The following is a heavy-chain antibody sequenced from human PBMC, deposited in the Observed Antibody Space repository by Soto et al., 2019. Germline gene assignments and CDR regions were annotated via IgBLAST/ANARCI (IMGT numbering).Heavy chain of an antibody. CDR3: TIDREAAASNYHY. D-gene: IGHD6-13*01. V-gene: IGHV3-23*01. CDR2: ISGSGGRT. Sequence: GGSLRLSCAASGFTFSSYAMSWVRQAPGKGLEWVSAISGSGGRTYYADSVKGRFTISRDNSKNTLYLQMNNLRAEDTNVYYCTIDREAAASNYHYWGQGYLVSVSS. CDR1: GFTFSSYA. J-gene: IGHJ4*02.